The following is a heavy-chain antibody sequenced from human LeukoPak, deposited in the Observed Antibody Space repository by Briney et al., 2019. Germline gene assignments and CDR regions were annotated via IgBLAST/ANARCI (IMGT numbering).Heavy chain of an antibody. CDR3: AREKITMVRGVIGPNDY. V-gene: IGHV4-4*07. CDR1: GGSISSYY. Sequence: PSETLSLTCTVSGGSISSYYWSWIRQPAGKGLEWIGRIYTSGSTNYNPSLKSRVTMSVDTSKNQFSLKLSSVTAEDTAVYYCAREKITMVRGVIGPNDYWGQGTLVTVSS. D-gene: IGHD3-10*01. CDR2: IYTSGST. J-gene: IGHJ4*02.